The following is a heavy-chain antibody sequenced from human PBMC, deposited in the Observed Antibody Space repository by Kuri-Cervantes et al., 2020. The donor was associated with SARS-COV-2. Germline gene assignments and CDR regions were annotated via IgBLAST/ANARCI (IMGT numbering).Heavy chain of an antibody. D-gene: IGHD4-23*01. CDR3: ATTTVVIGSYYYYYGMDA. V-gene: IGHV3-72*01. J-gene: IGHJ6*02. Sequence: GGSLRLSCTASGFTFGDYAMSWVRQAPGKGLEWVGRTRNKANSYTTEYAASVKGRFTISRDDSKNSLYLQMNSLKTEDTAVYYCATTTVVIGSYYYYYGMDAWGQGTTVTVSS. CDR2: TRNKANSYTT. CDR1: GFTFGDYA.